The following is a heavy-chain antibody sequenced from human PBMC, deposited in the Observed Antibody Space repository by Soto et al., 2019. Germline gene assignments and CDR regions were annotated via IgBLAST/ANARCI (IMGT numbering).Heavy chain of an antibody. CDR2: ISAYNGNT. CDR3: STDLAAVGPFEF. Sequence: QVQLVQSGAEVKKPGASVKVSCKASGYTFTSYGISWVRQAPGQGLEWMGWISAYNGNTNYAQKLQGRVTMTTDTPTSTGNTARMNLRSNATAGYDCSTDLAAVGPFEFWGQGTLVTVS. CDR1: GYTFTSYG. D-gene: IGHD2-21*01. J-gene: IGHJ4*02. V-gene: IGHV1-18*01.